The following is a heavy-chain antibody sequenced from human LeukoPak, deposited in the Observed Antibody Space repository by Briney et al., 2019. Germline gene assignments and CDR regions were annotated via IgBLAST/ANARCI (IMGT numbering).Heavy chain of an antibody. Sequence: SETLSLTCTVSGYSISSGYYWGWIRQPPGKGLEWIGSIYHSGSTYYNPSLKSRVTISVDTSKNQFSLKLSSVTAADTAVYYCARGDGYTQGWSDPWGQGTLVTVSS. CDR1: GYSISSGYY. CDR3: ARGDGYTQGWSDP. D-gene: IGHD5-24*01. J-gene: IGHJ5*02. V-gene: IGHV4-38-2*02. CDR2: IYHSGST.